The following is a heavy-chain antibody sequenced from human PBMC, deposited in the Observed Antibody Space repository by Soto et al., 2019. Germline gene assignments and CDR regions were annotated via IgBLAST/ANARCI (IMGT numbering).Heavy chain of an antibody. CDR3: ARHNFVVVVAAETTTFDP. V-gene: IGHV4-39*01. CDR1: GGSISSSSYY. J-gene: IGHJ5*02. Sequence: SETLSLTCTVSGGSISSSSYYWGWIRQPPGKGLEWIGSIYYSGSTYYNPSLESRVTISVDTSKNQFSLKLSSVTAADTAVYYCARHNFVVVVAAETTTFDPWGQGTLVTVSS. CDR2: IYYSGST. D-gene: IGHD2-15*01.